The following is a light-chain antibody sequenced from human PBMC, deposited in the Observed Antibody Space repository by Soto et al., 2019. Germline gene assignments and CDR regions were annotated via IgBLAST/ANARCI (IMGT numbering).Light chain of an antibody. CDR3: QQSNSSPPT. CDR2: AAS. V-gene: IGKV1-39*01. Sequence: DIQMTQSPSALSASVGDRVTITCRASQSITNYLNWYQHKPGQAPNLLIYAASTLQAGVPSRFRGSASGTDFTLTISSLQPEDFATYFCQQSNSSPPTFGGGTKVEIK. CDR1: QSITNY. J-gene: IGKJ4*01.